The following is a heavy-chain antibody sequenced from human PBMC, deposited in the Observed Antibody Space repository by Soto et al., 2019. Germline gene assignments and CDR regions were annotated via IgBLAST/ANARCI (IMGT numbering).Heavy chain of an antibody. CDR3: ARGDYYDNSGPFSDAFDI. Sequence: GGSLRLSCTASRFTLTTYSMNWVRQAPGKGLEWVANIKQDGSEKWYVDSVKGRFTISRDNAKNSLFLQMNSLRAEDTAVYYCARGDYYDNSGPFSDAFDIWGQGTMVTVSS. CDR1: RFTLTTYS. CDR2: IKQDGSEK. V-gene: IGHV3-7*04. D-gene: IGHD3-22*01. J-gene: IGHJ3*02.